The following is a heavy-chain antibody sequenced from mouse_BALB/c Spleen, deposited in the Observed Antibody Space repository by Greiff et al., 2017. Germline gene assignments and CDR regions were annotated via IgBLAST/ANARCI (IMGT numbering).Heavy chain of an antibody. CDR3: ARSAEFAY. Sequence: EVQLVESGGGLVQPGGSRKLSCAASGFTFSSLGMHWVRQAPEKGLEWVAYISSGSSTIYYADTVKGRFTISRDNPKNTLFLQMTSLRSEDTAMYYCARSAEFAYWGQGTLVTVSA. J-gene: IGHJ3*01. CDR1: GFTFSSLG. CDR2: ISSGSSTI. V-gene: IGHV5-17*02.